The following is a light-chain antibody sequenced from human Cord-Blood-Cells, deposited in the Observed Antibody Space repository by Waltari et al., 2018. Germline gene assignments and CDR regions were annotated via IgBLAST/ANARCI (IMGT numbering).Light chain of an antibody. V-gene: IGLV2-11*01. CDR1: SSDVGGYNY. CDR2: DVS. J-gene: IGLJ1*01. Sequence: QSALTQPRSVSGSPGQSVTISCTGTSSDVGGYNYVSWYQQHPGKAPKLMIYDVSKRPSGVPDRFSGSKSGNTASLTISGLQAEDEADYYCCSYEGSYVSGTGTKVTVL. CDR3: CSYEGSYV.